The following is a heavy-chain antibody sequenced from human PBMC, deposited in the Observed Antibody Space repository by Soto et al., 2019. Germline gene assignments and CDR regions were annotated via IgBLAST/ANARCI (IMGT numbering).Heavy chain of an antibody. CDR2: ISAYNGNT. V-gene: IGHV1-18*01. J-gene: IGHJ5*02. CDR3: AREYGSGSYEVPNGFVP. CDR1: GYTFTSYG. D-gene: IGHD3-10*01. Sequence: ASVKVSCKASGYTFTSYGISWVRQAPGQGLEWMGWISAYNGNTNYAQKLQGRVTMTTDTSTSTAYMELRSLRSDDTTVYYCAREYGSGSYEVPNGFVPWGQGTLVTVSS.